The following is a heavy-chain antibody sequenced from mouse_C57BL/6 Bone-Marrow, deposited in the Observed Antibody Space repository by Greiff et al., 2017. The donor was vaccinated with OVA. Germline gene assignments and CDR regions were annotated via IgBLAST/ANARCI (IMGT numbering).Heavy chain of an antibody. CDR3: AREGTGKDY. CDR2: ISDGGSYT. CDR1: GFTFSSYA. V-gene: IGHV5-4*01. J-gene: IGHJ2*01. Sequence: EVKLVESGGGLVKPGGSLKLSCAASGFTFSSYAMSWVRQTPEKRLEWVATISDGGSYTYYPDNVKGRFTISRDNAKNNLYLQMSHLKSEDTAMYYCAREGTGKDYWGQGTTLTVSS. D-gene: IGHD4-1*01.